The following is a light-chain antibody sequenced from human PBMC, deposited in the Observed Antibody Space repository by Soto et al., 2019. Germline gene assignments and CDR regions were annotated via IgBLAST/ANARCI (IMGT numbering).Light chain of an antibody. CDR2: EVS. J-gene: IGLJ1*01. V-gene: IGLV2-14*01. CDR3: SSYASSGTCV. Sequence: QSALTQPASASGSPGQSITISCTGTSSDVGGYNYVSWYQQHPGKAPKLMIYEVSKRPSGVSNRFSGSKSGNTASLTISGLQAEDEADYYCSSYASSGTCVFGTGTKLTVL. CDR1: SSDVGGYNY.